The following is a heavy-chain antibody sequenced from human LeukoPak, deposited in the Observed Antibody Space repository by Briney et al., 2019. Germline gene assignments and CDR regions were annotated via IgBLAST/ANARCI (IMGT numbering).Heavy chain of an antibody. CDR3: ASGEYCSSTSCSPRIDAFDI. CDR1: GYTFTSYY. V-gene: IGHV1-46*01. CDR2: INPSGGST. Sequence: ASVKVSGKASGYTFTSYYMHWVRQAPGQGLEWMGIINPSGGSTSYAQKFQGRVTMTRDTSTSTVYMELSSLRSEDTAVYYCASGEYCSSTSCSPRIDAFDIWGQGTMVTVSS. J-gene: IGHJ3*02. D-gene: IGHD2-2*01.